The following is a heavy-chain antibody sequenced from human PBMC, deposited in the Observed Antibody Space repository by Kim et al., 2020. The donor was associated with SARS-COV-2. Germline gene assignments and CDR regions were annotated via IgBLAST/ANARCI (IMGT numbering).Heavy chain of an antibody. CDR2: LKSDWTSA. V-gene: IGHV3-74*01. CDR1: GFSFTTYW. Sequence: GGSLRLSCAASGFSFTTYWMYWVRQVPGKGLVWVSRLKSDWTSASYADFVKGRFTISSDSAKSTLYLQMNSLRAEDTALYYCAVIAAGSPFDIWGQGTMV. D-gene: IGHD6-13*01. J-gene: IGHJ3*02. CDR3: AVIAAGSPFDI.